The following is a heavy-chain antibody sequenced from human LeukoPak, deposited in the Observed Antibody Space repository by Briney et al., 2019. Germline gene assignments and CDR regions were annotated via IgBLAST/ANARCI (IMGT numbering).Heavy chain of an antibody. CDR2: INAGNGNT. J-gene: IGHJ3*02. D-gene: IGHD3-10*01. Sequence: ASVKVSCKASGYTFTSYAMHWVRQAPGQRLEWMGWINAGNGNTKYSQKFQGRVTITADESTSTAYMELSSLRSEDTAVYYCARDYNSDAFDIWGQGTMVTVSS. V-gene: IGHV1-3*01. CDR3: ARDYNSDAFDI. CDR1: GYTFTSYA.